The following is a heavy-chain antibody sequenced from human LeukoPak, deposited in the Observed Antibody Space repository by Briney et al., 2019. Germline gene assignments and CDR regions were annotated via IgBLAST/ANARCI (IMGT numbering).Heavy chain of an antibody. D-gene: IGHD6-19*01. Sequence: GGSLRLSCAASGFTFDDYGMSWVRQAPGKGLEWVSGINWNGGSTGYADSVKGRFTISRDDAKNSLYLQMNSLRAEDAALYYCARDSGGWYASFDYWGQGTLVTVSS. V-gene: IGHV3-20*04. CDR2: INWNGGST. CDR3: ARDSGGWYASFDY. J-gene: IGHJ4*02. CDR1: GFTFDDYG.